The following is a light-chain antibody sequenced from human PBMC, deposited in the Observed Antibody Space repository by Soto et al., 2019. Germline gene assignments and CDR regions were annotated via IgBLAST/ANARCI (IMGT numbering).Light chain of an antibody. J-gene: IGKJ5*01. Sequence: IHLTQSSSALSASVGERVTITCRASQGINTFLAWYQQKAGKAPKLLIYAASTLQSGVPSRFSGSGSGTDFTFSISSLQPEDVATYYCQQYDGLPTFGQGTRLEIK. CDR2: AAS. CDR3: QQYDGLPT. V-gene: IGKV1-9*01. CDR1: QGINTF.